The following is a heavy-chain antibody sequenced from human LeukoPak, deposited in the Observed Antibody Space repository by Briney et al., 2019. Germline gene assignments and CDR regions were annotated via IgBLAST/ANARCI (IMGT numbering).Heavy chain of an antibody. Sequence: PGGSLRLSCAASGFTVSSNYMSWVRQAPGKGLEWVSVIYSGGSTYYADSVKGRFTISRDNSKNTLYLQMNSLRAEDTAVYYCASGGQWELPQPFDIWGQETMLPVPS. CDR3: ASGGQWELPQPFDI. J-gene: IGHJ3*02. CDR2: IYSGGST. V-gene: IGHV3-66*02. CDR1: GFTVSSNY. D-gene: IGHD1-26*01.